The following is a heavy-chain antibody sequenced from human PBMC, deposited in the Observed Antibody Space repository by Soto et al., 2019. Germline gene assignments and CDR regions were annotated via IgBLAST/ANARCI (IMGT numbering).Heavy chain of an antibody. V-gene: IGHV4-39*07. CDR3: ARGPGYGDYDYYGMDV. CDR1: GGSISSNNYY. CDR2: IYYSGRT. Sequence: PSETLSLTCTVSGGSISSNNYYWGWIRQPPGKGLEWIGSIYYSGRTYYNPSLKSRVTISADTSKNQFFLTLSSVTAADTAVYYCARGPGYGDYDYYGMDVWGQGTTVTVSS. D-gene: IGHD4-17*01. J-gene: IGHJ6*02.